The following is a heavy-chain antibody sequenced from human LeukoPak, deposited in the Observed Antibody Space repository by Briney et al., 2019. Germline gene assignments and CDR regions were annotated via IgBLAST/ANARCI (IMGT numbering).Heavy chain of an antibody. Sequence: GESPKISCKGPGYSFTSYWIGWVRQMPGKGLECMGIIYPGDSDTRYSPSFQGQVTISADKSISTAYLQWSSLKASDTAMYYCARSDTSSRSFDSWGQGTLVTVSS. CDR3: ARSDTSSRSFDS. V-gene: IGHV5-51*01. D-gene: IGHD6-13*01. CDR2: IYPGDSDT. CDR1: GYSFTSYW. J-gene: IGHJ4*02.